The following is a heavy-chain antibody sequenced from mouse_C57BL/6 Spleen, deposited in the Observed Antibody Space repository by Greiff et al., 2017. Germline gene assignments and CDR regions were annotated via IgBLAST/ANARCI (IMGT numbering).Heavy chain of an antibody. D-gene: IGHD1-1*01. J-gene: IGHJ2*01. Sequence: EVKLVESGGDLVKPGGSLKLSCAASGFTFSSYGMSWVRQTPDKRLEWVATISSGGSYTYYPDSVKGRFTISRDNAKNTLYLQMSSLKSEDTAMYYCARQPYGSSGDYWGQGTTLTVSS. V-gene: IGHV5-6*01. CDR2: ISSGGSYT. CDR1: GFTFSSYG. CDR3: ARQPYGSSGDY.